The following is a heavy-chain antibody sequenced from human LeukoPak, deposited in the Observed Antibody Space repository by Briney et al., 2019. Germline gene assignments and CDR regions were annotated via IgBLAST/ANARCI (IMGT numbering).Heavy chain of an antibody. CDR3: ARLGAVAGTRPLPES. V-gene: IGHV4-39*01. J-gene: IGHJ4*02. CDR1: GGSISSSSYY. Sequence: SETLSLTCTVSGGSISSSSYYWGWIRQPPGKGLEWIGSIYYSGSTYYNPSLKSRVTISADTSKNQFSLKLSSVTAADTAVYYCARLGAVAGTRPLPESWGQGTLVTVSS. D-gene: IGHD6-19*01. CDR2: IYYSGST.